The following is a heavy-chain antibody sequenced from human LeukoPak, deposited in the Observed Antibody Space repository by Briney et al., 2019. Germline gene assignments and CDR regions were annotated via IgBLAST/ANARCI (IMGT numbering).Heavy chain of an antibody. CDR2: FIPILGTA. V-gene: IGHV1-69*10. Sequence: SVKVSCKASGATFSDYALNWVRQAPGQGLEWMRVFIPILGTANSTQKFHDRLTITADISTNTAYMELRSLRSDDTAVYYCARDSVLRFLEWSSWGQGTLVTVSS. CDR3: ARDSVLRFLEWSS. D-gene: IGHD3-3*01. CDR1: GATFSDYA. J-gene: IGHJ4*02.